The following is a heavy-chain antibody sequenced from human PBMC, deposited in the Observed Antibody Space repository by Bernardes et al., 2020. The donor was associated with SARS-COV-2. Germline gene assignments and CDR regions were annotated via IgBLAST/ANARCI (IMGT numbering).Heavy chain of an antibody. CDR1: GFTFSSYA. D-gene: IGHD2-15*01. J-gene: IGHJ3*02. CDR3: AKDRYCSGRTCYDTFDM. V-gene: IGHV3-23*01. Sequence: GGSLRLSCAASGFTFSSYAMSWVRQAPGKGLEWVSTISGSGDSTNYADSVKGRFTISRDNSKNSLYLQMNSLRAEDTAVYYCAKDRYCSGRTCYDTFDMWGQGTMVTVSS. CDR2: ISGSGDST.